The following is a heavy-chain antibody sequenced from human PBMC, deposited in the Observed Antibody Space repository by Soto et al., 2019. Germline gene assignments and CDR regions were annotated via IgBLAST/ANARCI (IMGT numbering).Heavy chain of an antibody. J-gene: IGHJ4*02. V-gene: IGHV1-69*02. CDR3: ATSKGLFGAFDY. CDR2: IIPILGIA. D-gene: IGHD3-3*01. CDR1: GGTFSSYT. Sequence: ASVKVSCKASGGTFSSYTISWVRQAPGQGLEWMGRIIPILGIANYAQKFQGRVTITADKSTSTAYMELSSLRSEDTAVYYCATSKGLFGAFDYWGQGTLVTVSS.